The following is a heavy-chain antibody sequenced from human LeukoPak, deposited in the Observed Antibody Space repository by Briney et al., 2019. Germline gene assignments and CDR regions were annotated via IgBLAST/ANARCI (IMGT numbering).Heavy chain of an antibody. Sequence: SLTLPLTCPVSGGSISSGDYYWSWIRQPPGKGLEWIGYIYYSGSTYYNQSLTSRVTISVDTSNNQFFLKLSSVTAADTAVYYCARVFYGGNSGGHDYWSQATLVTVSA. J-gene: IGHJ4*02. CDR2: IYYSGST. CDR1: GGSISSGDYY. CDR3: ARVFYGGNSGGHDY. V-gene: IGHV4-30-4*01. D-gene: IGHD4-23*01.